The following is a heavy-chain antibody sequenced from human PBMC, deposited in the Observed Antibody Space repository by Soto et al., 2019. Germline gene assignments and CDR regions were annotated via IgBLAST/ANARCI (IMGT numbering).Heavy chain of an antibody. D-gene: IGHD6-6*01. J-gene: IGHJ4*02. CDR2: ISGSGGST. CDR1: GFTFSSYA. CDR3: AKDIPPYSSSSGLGISLDY. V-gene: IGHV3-23*01. Sequence: GGSLRLSCAASGFTFSSYAMSWVRQAPGKGLEWVSAISGSGGSTYYADSVKGRFTISRDNSKNTLYLQMNSLRAEDTAVYYCAKDIPPYSSSSGLGISLDYWGQGTLVTVSS.